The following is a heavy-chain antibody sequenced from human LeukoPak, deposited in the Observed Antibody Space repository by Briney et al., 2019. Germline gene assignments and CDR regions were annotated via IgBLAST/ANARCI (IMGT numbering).Heavy chain of an antibody. CDR2: MNPNSGNT. Sequence: ASVKVSCKASGYTFTSYDINWVRQATGQGLEWMGWMNPNSGNTGYAQKFQGRVTMTRNTSISTAYMELSSLRSEDTAVYYCARDGVRRYQLLWSFYYYGMDVWGQGTTVTVSS. V-gene: IGHV1-8*01. J-gene: IGHJ6*02. D-gene: IGHD2-2*01. CDR1: GYTFTSYD. CDR3: ARDGVRRYQLLWSFYYYGMDV.